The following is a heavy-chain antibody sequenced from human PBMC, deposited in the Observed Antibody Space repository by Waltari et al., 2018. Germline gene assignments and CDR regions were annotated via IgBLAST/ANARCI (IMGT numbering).Heavy chain of an antibody. Sequence: EVQLVESGGGLVKPGGSLRLSCAASGFTFSSYSMNWVRQAPGKGLEWVSSISSSSSYLYYADSVKGRFTISRDNAKNSLYLQMNSLRAEDTAVYYCARERVAAAAIDYWGQGTLVTVSS. CDR3: ARERVAAAAIDY. CDR1: GFTFSSYS. D-gene: IGHD6-13*01. CDR2: ISSSSSYL. J-gene: IGHJ4*02. V-gene: IGHV3-21*01.